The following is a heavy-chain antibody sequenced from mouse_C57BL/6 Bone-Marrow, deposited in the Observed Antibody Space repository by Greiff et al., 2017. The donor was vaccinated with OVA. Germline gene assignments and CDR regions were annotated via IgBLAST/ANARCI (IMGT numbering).Heavy chain of an antibody. V-gene: IGHV1-26*01. J-gene: IGHJ3*01. CDR1: GYTFTDYY. Sequence: VQLQQSGPELVKPGASAKISCKASGYTFTDYYMNWVKQSHGKSLEWIGDINPNNGGTSYNQKFKGKATLTVDKSSSTAYMELRSLTSEDSAVYYCATNPWFAYWGQGTLVTVSA. CDR3: ATNPWFAY. CDR2: INPNNGGT.